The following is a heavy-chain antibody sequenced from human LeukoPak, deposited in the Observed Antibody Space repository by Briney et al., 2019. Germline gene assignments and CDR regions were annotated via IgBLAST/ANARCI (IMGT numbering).Heavy chain of an antibody. J-gene: IGHJ6*03. CDR3: ARDSGYSSGWYEVPYYYYMDV. D-gene: IGHD6-19*01. CDR2: ISAYNGNT. CDR1: GYTFTSYG. Sequence: GASVKVSCKASGYTFTSYGISWVRQAPGQGLEWMGWISAYNGNTNYAQKLQGRVTMTTDTSTSTAYMELRSLRSDDTAVYYCARDSGYSSGWYEVPYYYYMDVWGKGTTVTVSS. V-gene: IGHV1-18*01.